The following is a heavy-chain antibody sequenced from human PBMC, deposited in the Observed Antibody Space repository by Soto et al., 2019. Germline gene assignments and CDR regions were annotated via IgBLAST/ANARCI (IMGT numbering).Heavy chain of an antibody. CDR1: GGSFSGYY. CDR2: INHSGST. D-gene: IGHD1-26*01. J-gene: IGHJ5*02. Sequence: TSETLSLTCAVYGGSFSGYYWSWIRQPPGKGLEWIGEINHSGSTNYNPSLKSRVTISVDTSKNQFSLKLSSVTAADTAVYYCARGRGRWLPNRNWFDPWGQGTLVTVSS. CDR3: ARGRGRWLPNRNWFDP. V-gene: IGHV4-34*01.